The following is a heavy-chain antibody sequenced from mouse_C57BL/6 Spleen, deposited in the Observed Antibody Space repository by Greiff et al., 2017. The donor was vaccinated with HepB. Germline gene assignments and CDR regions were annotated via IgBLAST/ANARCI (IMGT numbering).Heavy chain of an antibody. V-gene: IGHV1-64*01. CDR1: GYTFTSYW. Sequence: QVQLKQPGAELVKPGASVKLSCKASGYTFTSYWMHWVTQRPGQGLEWIGMIHPNSGSTNYNEKFKSKATLTVDKSSSTAYMQLSSLTSEDSAVYYCAFYGSWVDYWGQGTSVTVSS. CDR3: AFYGSWVDY. D-gene: IGHD1-1*01. CDR2: IHPNSGST. J-gene: IGHJ4*01.